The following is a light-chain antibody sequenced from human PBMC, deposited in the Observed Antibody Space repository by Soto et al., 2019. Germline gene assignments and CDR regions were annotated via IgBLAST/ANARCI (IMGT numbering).Light chain of an antibody. CDR1: SDSVSASHF. J-gene: IGLJ2*01. V-gene: IGLV8-61*01. CDR2: NPN. Sequence: QAVVTQDPSFSVSPGGTVTLTCGLSSDSVSASHFPSWYQQTPGHAPRTLIYNPNTRSSGVPDRFSDSLLGNRAALTITGVQADDECDYYCVLYMRLCISGVGEGSKLTVL. CDR3: VLYMRLCISG.